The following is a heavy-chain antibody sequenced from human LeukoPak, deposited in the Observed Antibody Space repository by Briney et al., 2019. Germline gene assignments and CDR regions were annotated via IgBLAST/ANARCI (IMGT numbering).Heavy chain of an antibody. CDR3: ARDLYTYDYVWGSYREFDY. CDR1: GFTFSSYE. CDR2: ISTSGSTI. J-gene: IGHJ4*02. V-gene: IGHV3-48*03. Sequence: GGSLRLACAASGFTFSSYEMNWVRQAPGKGLEWVSYISTSGSTIYYADPVKGRFTISRDNAKNSLYLQMNSLRAEDTAVYYCARDLYTYDYVWGSYREFDYWGQGTLVTVSS. D-gene: IGHD3-16*02.